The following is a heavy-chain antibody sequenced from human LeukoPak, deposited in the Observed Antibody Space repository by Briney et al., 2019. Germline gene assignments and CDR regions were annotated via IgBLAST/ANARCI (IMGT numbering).Heavy chain of an antibody. D-gene: IGHD1-7*01. CDR2: IYYSGST. CDR1: GGSISSYY. Sequence: SETLSLTCTVSGGSISSYYWSWNRQPPGKGLEWIGYIYYSGSTNYNPSLKSRVTISVDTSKNQFSLKLSSVTAADTAVYYCARGPRYNWNYGWYMDVWGKGTTVTVSS. V-gene: IGHV4-59*01. J-gene: IGHJ6*03. CDR3: ARGPRYNWNYGWYMDV.